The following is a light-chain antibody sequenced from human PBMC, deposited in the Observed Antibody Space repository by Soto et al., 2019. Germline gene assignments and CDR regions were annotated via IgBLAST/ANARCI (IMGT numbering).Light chain of an antibody. J-gene: IGKJ1*01. CDR3: QQYYSYPWT. CDR1: QGISSY. Sequence: AIRMTQSPSSFSASTGDRVTITCRASQGISSYLAWYQQKPGKAPKLLIYAASTLQSGDPSRFCGSGSGTDFTLTISCLQSEDFATYYSQQYYSYPWTFGQGTKVEIK. CDR2: AAS. V-gene: IGKV1-8*01.